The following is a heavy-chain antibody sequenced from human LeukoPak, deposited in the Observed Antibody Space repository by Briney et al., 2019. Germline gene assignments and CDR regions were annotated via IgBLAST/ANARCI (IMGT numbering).Heavy chain of an antibody. V-gene: IGHV4-39*02. CDR2: IYYSGST. CDR3: ARDSPRTYGMNWFDP. Sequence: SETLSLTCTVSGGSISSSSYYWGWIRQPPGKGLEWIGSIYYSGSTYYNPSLKSRVTISVDTSKNQFSLKLSSVTAADTAVYYCARDSPRTYGMNWFDPWGQGTLVTVSS. CDR1: GGSISSSSYY. D-gene: IGHD3-16*01. J-gene: IGHJ5*02.